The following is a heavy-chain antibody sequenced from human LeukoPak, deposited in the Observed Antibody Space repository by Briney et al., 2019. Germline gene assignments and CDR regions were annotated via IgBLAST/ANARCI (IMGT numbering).Heavy chain of an antibody. CDR3: ARESVVLVAAKAYNWFDP. J-gene: IGHJ5*02. CDR1: GFTFSSYW. Sequence: GGSLRLSCAASGFTFSSYWMSWVRQAPGKGLEWVANIKQDGSEKYYVDSVKGRFTISRDNAKNSLYLQMNSLRAEDTAVYYCARESVVLVAAKAYNWFDPWGQGTLVTVSS. V-gene: IGHV3-7*01. CDR2: IKQDGSEK. D-gene: IGHD2-15*01.